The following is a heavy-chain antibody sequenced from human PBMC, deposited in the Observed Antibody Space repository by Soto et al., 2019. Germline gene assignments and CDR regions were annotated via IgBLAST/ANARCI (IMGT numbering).Heavy chain of an antibody. D-gene: IGHD3-10*01. CDR3: TTVRTY. Sequence: PWGSLRLSCAVSGFTVSSNYMSWVRQAPGKGLEWVGRIKAKTDGGTTDYAAPVKGRFTISRDDSKNTVFLEMNSLKTDDTAVYYCTTVRTYWGQGTPVTVSS. CDR2: IKAKTDGGTT. V-gene: IGHV3-15*01. CDR1: GFTVSSNY. J-gene: IGHJ4*02.